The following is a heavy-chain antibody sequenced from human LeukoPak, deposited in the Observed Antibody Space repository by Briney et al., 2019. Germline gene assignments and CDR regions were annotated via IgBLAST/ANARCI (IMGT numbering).Heavy chain of an antibody. CDR3: AGRDVWFGIDY. V-gene: IGHV4-34*01. CDR2: INHSGST. D-gene: IGHD3-10*01. J-gene: IGHJ4*02. CDR1: GGSFSGYY. Sequence: NSSETLSLTCAVYGGSFSGYYWSWIRQPPGRGLEWIGEINHSGSTNYNPSLKSRVTISVDTSKNQFSLKLSSVTAADTAVYYCAGRDVWFGIDYWGQGTLVTVSS.